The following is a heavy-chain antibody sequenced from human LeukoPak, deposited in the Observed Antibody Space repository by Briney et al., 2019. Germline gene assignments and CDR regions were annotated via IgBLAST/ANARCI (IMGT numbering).Heavy chain of an antibody. D-gene: IGHD3-9*01. CDR3: ARSPHILTGENFDY. CDR1: GYTFTGYY. CDR2: INPKSGGT. Sequence: ASVKVSCKASGYTFTGYYMHWMRQAPGQGLEWMGWINPKSGGTNYAQKFEARVTMTRDMSISTVYMELSRLRFDDKAVYYCARSPHILTGENFDYWGQGTLVTVSS. V-gene: IGHV1-2*02. J-gene: IGHJ4*02.